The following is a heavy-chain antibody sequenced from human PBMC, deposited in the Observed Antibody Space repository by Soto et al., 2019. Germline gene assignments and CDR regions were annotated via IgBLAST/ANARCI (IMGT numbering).Heavy chain of an antibody. V-gene: IGHV4-39*01. CDR1: GGSISSSSYY. CDR2: IYYSGST. J-gene: IGHJ5*02. Sequence: QLQLQESGPGLVKPSETLSLTCTVSGGSISSSSYYWGWIRQPPGKGLEWIGSIYYSGSTYYNPSLKRRVTISVDTSKNQFSLKLSSVTAADTAVYYCARHLIVVVPAAANWFDPWGQGTLVTVSS. D-gene: IGHD2-2*01. CDR3: ARHLIVVVPAAANWFDP.